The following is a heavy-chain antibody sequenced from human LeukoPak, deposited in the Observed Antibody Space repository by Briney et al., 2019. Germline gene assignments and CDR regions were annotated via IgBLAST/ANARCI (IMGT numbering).Heavy chain of an antibody. Sequence: ASVKVSCKASGYTFIDYYIHWVRQAPGQGLEWMGGIIPIFGRAKYAQKFQGRVTITADELTRTAYMELSSLRSEDTAVYYCARAPSLVVTASPWLGWFDPWGQGTLVTVSS. CDR2: IIPIFGRA. CDR1: GYTFIDYY. V-gene: IGHV1-69*13. J-gene: IGHJ5*02. D-gene: IGHD2-21*02. CDR3: ARAPSLVVTASPWLGWFDP.